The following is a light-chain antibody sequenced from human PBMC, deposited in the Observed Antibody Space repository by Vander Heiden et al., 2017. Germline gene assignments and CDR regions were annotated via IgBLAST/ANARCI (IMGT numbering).Light chain of an antibody. Sequence: DIQMTQSPSSLSASVGDRVTITCQASQDISNYLNWYQQKPGKAPKLLIYDASNLETGVPSRFSGSGYGTDFTFTISSRQPEDIASYYCQQYENLPPLTVGGGTKVEIK. V-gene: IGKV1-33*01. CDR1: QDISNY. J-gene: IGKJ4*01. CDR3: QQYENLPPLT. CDR2: DAS.